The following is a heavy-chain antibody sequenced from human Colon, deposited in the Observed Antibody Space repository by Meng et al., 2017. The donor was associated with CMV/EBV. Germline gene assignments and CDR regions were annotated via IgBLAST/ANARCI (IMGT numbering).Heavy chain of an antibody. CDR1: GGSISSYY. D-gene: IGHD6-13*01. CDR2: IYYSGST. V-gene: IGHV4-59*01. CDR3: AREPRFAAAGTPHRYYYYYDMDD. J-gene: IGHJ6*02. Sequence: SETLSLTCTVSGGSISSYYWSWIRQPPGKGLEWIGYIYYSGSTNYNPSLKSRVTISVDTSKHQLSLKLNSVTAADPDVNYCAREPRFAAAGTPHRYYYYYDMDDWGQGTTVTVSS.